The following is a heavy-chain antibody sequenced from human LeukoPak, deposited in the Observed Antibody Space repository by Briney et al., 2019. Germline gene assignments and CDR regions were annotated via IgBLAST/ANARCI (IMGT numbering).Heavy chain of an antibody. CDR1: GFTFNNYA. CDR3: AKGAGGSYGLYYFDY. J-gene: IGHJ4*02. V-gene: IGHV3-23*01. CDR2: IIASGGTT. Sequence: GGSLRLSCAASGFTFNNYAMSWVRQAPGKGLEWVSAIIASGGTTYYADSVKGRFTISRDNSKNTVYLQMNTLRAEDTAVYYCAKGAGGSYGLYYFDYWGQGALVTVSS. D-gene: IGHD3-10*01.